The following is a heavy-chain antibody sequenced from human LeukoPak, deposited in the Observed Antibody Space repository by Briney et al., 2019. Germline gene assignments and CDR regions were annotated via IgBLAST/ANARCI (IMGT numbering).Heavy chain of an antibody. V-gene: IGHV4-30-4*08. Sequence: PSETLSLTCSVSGGSLSSGDHYWSWIRQPPGKGLEWIGYIYYSGSTYYNPSLKSRVTMSVDTSKNQFSLKLSSVTAADTAVYYCARGLDSSGYYSDWDYWGQGTLVTVSS. D-gene: IGHD3-22*01. CDR2: IYYSGST. CDR3: ARGLDSSGYYSDWDY. J-gene: IGHJ4*02. CDR1: GGSLSSGDHY.